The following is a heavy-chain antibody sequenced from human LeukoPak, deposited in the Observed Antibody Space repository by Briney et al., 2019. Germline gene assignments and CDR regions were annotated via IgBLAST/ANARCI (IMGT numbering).Heavy chain of an antibody. CDR2: IYPGDSDT. V-gene: IGHV5-51*01. CDR1: GYSFTSYW. J-gene: IGHJ1*01. CDR3: ARRDILGATTRGAFQH. Sequence: GESLKISCKGSGYSFTSYWIGWVRQMPGKGLEWMGIIYPGDSDTRYSPSFQGQVTISADKSISTAYLQWSSLKASDTAMYYCARRDILGATTRGAFQHWGQGTLVTVSS. D-gene: IGHD1-26*01.